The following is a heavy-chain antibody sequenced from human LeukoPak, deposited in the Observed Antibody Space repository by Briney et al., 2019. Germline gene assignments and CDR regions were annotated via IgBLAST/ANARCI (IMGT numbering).Heavy chain of an antibody. CDR2: ISSSGGII. D-gene: IGHD4-17*01. V-gene: IGHV3-48*03. CDR1: GFTFSSYE. J-gene: IGHJ4*02. Sequence: PGGSLRLSCAASGFTFSSYEMSWVRQAPGKGLEWVSYISSSGGIIYYADSVKGRFTISRDNAKNSLYLQMNSLRAEDTAVYYCARESDNGDFFFDYWGQGTLVTVTS. CDR3: ARESDNGDFFFDY.